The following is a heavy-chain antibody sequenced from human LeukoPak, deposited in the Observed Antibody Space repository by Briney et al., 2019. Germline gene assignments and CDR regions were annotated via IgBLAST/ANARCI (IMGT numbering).Heavy chain of an antibody. V-gene: IGHV3-20*04. CDR1: GFTFDDYA. J-gene: IGHJ4*02. Sequence: GGSLRLSCAASGFTFDDYAMSWVRQAPGKGLEWVSSINWNGARIGYADSVRGRFTTSRDNAKNSLYLQMNSLRVEDTALYYCARVLGGNYYEFDYWGQGTLVTVSS. CDR3: ARVLGGNYYEFDY. D-gene: IGHD1-26*01. CDR2: INWNGARI.